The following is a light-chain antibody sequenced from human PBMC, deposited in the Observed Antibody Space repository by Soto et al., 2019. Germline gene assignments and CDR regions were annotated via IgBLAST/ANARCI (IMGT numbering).Light chain of an antibody. CDR1: SSDVGSYNP. V-gene: IGLV2-23*01. Sequence: QSVLTQPASVSGSPGQSITISCTGPSSDVGSYNPVSWYQQHPGNAPKLMIFEGSKRPSGVSNRFSGSKSGNTASLTISGLQAEDEADYYCCSYASSSPVFGGGTKLTV. J-gene: IGLJ2*01. CDR3: CSYASSSPV. CDR2: EGS.